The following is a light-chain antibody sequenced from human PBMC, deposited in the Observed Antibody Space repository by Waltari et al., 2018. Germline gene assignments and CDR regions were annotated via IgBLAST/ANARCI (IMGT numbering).Light chain of an antibody. J-gene: IGKJ4*01. Sequence: EIVLTQSPGTLSVSPGERATLSCRASQTVRTTYLAWYQQKPGQAPTLLIYGASNRATGIPDRFSGSGSGTDFSLTISSLEPEDFAVYYCQQYDISPLTFGGGTKVEIK. V-gene: IGKV3-20*01. CDR2: GAS. CDR3: QQYDISPLT. CDR1: QTVRTTY.